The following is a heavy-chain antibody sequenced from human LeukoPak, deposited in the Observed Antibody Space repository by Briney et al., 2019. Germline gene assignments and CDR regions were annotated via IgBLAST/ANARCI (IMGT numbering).Heavy chain of an antibody. J-gene: IGHJ5*02. CDR2: IKQDGSEK. CDR1: GFTFSSYW. D-gene: IGHD2-2*01. CDR3: ARDCSSTNCYRGGFDP. V-gene: IGHV3-7*01. Sequence: GGSLRLSCAASGFTFSSYWMSWVRQAAGKGLEWVSNIKQDGSEKYYVDSVKGRFTVSRDNAKNSLYLQVNSLRAEDTAVYYCARDCSSTNCYRGGFDPWGQGTLVTVSS.